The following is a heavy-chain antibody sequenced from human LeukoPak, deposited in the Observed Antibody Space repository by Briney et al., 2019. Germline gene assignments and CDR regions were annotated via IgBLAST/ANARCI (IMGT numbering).Heavy chain of an antibody. D-gene: IGHD2-2*01. Sequence: GRSLRLSCAASGFTFSSYAMHWVRQAPGKGLEWVAVISYDGSNKYYADSVKGRFTISRDDSKNTLYLQMNSLRAEDTAVYYCAKDIVVPAARCSSSPGYWGQGTLVTVSS. CDR2: ISYDGSNK. V-gene: IGHV3-30-3*01. CDR3: AKDIVVPAARCSSSPGY. J-gene: IGHJ4*02. CDR1: GFTFSSYA.